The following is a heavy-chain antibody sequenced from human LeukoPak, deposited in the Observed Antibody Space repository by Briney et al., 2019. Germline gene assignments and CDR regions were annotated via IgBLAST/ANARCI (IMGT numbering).Heavy chain of an antibody. Sequence: GGSLRLSCAASGFXVSSNYISWVRQAPGKGLKWVSVIYSGGSTYYADSVKGRFTISRHFSKNTVYLQMNSLRVEDTAVYYCARVDDSSGSLDYWGQGTLVTVSS. CDR2: IYSGGST. D-gene: IGHD3-22*01. V-gene: IGHV3-53*04. CDR1: GFXVSSNY. CDR3: ARVDDSSGSLDY. J-gene: IGHJ4*02.